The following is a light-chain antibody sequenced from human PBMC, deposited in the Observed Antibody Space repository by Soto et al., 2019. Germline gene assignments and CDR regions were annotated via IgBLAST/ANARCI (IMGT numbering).Light chain of an antibody. CDR2: EVS. Sequence: QSALTQPPSASGSPGQSVTISCTGTSSDVGAYNHVSWYQQHPGKAPKLIIYEVSKRPSGVPDRFSGSKSGNTASLSVSGLQTEDEADYYCSSYAGSNNYVAFGGGTKVTVL. CDR1: SSDVGAYNH. V-gene: IGLV2-8*01. J-gene: IGLJ2*01. CDR3: SSYAGSNNYVA.